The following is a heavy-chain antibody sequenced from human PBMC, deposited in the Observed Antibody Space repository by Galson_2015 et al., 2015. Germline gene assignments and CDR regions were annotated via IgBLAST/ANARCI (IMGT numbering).Heavy chain of an antibody. CDR3: ARWPYCSSTSCSKGYYYYMDV. CDR2: INPSGGST. J-gene: IGHJ6*03. Sequence: SVKVSCKASGYTFTSYYMHWVRQAPGQELEWMGIINPSGGSTSYAQKFQGRVTMTRDTSTSTVYMELSSLRSEDTAVYYCARWPYCSSTSCSKGYYYYMDVWGEGTTVTVSS. V-gene: IGHV1-46*01. D-gene: IGHD2-2*01. CDR1: GYTFTSYY.